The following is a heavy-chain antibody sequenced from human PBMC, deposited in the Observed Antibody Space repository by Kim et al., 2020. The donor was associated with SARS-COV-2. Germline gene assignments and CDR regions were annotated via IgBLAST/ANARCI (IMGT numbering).Heavy chain of an antibody. V-gene: IGHV4-34*01. D-gene: IGHD1-26*01. CDR2: INHSGST. CDR3: ARGDYYAKFDY. Sequence: SETLSLTCAVYGGSFSGYYWSWIRQPPGKGLEWIGEINHSGSTNYNPSLKSRVTISVDTSKNQFSLKLSSVTAADTAVYYCARGDYYAKFDYWGQGTLVTVSS. CDR1: GGSFSGYY. J-gene: IGHJ4*02.